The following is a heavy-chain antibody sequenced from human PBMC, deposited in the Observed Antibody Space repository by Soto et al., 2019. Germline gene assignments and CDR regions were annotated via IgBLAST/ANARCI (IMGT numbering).Heavy chain of an antibody. D-gene: IGHD2-2*01. V-gene: IGHV1-46*01. J-gene: IGHJ4*01. CDR1: GYIFTSYY. CDR2: INPSGGTT. CDR3: ARGPATAHAAY. Sequence: QLQLAQSGTEVKKPGASVKVSCKTSGYIFTSYYIHWVRQAPGQGLEWMGIINPSGGTTTYAQKFQGSVTIARGPSTSTVDTELSSLRSEDTAVYYCARGPATAHAAYWGLGTLVTVSS.